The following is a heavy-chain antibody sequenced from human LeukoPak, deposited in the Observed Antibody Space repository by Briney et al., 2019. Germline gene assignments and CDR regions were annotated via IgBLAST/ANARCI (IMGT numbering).Heavy chain of an antibody. V-gene: IGHV3-23*01. Sequence: GGSLRLSCTASGFTFSTFAMGWVRQAPGKGLQWVSGISGSGDTTYYADSVKGRFAISRDNSENTLYLQMNSLRAEDTAVYYCAPKDDHDAFDIWGQGTMVTVSS. CDR2: ISGSGDTT. CDR1: GFTFSTFA. D-gene: IGHD2-15*01. J-gene: IGHJ3*02. CDR3: APKDDHDAFDI.